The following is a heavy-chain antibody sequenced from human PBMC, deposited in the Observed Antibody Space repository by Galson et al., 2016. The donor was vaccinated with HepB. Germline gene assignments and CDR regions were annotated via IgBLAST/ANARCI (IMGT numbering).Heavy chain of an antibody. CDR3: ARGVTGTPYFDF. J-gene: IGHJ4*02. D-gene: IGHD2-21*02. V-gene: IGHV4-59*09. Sequence: LEWIGCIYKSGSTNYSPSLDSRVTLSVDTSKNQFSLKLGSVTAADTAVYYCARGVTGTPYFDFWGQGALVTVSS. CDR2: IYKSGST.